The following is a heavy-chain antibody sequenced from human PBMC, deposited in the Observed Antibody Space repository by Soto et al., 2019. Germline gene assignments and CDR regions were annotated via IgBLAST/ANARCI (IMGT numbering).Heavy chain of an antibody. D-gene: IGHD3-3*01. CDR3: AKDQRFLEWLTYFDY. V-gene: IGHV3-23*01. J-gene: IGHJ4*02. CDR1: GFTFSSYA. Sequence: GGSLRLSCTASGFTFSSYAMSWVRQAPGKGLEWVSAISGSGGSTYYADSVKGRFTISRDNSKNTLYLQMNSLRAEDTAVYYCAKDQRFLEWLTYFDYWGQGTLVTV. CDR2: ISGSGGST.